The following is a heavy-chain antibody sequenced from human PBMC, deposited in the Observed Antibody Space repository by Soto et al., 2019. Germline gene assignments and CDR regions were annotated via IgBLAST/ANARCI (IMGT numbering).Heavy chain of an antibody. D-gene: IGHD1-1*01. Sequence: EVQLVESGGGLVQPGGSLRLSCAASGFTFSSYAMHWVRQAPGKGLEYVSAISSNGGSTYYANSVKGRFTISRDNSKNTLYLQMGIRRAEDMPVYYCGRVGNGGTFDIWGQGTMVTISS. CDR2: ISSNGGST. CDR3: GRVGNGGTFDI. V-gene: IGHV3-64*01. J-gene: IGHJ3*02. CDR1: GFTFSSYA.